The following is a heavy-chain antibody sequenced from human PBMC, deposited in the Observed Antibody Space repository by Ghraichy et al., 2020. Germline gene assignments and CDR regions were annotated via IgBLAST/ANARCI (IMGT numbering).Heavy chain of an antibody. D-gene: IGHD6-19*01. CDR1: RFKFSNYG. CDR2: ISYDGGNQ. Sequence: GGSLRLSCAASRFKFSNYGFHWVRQAPGKGLEWVGFISYDGGNQYYADSVKGRFTISRDNSKNTLYLQMNSLKVEDTAVYFCAKDGSGWYAASASFYYGMDVWGQGTTVTVS. CDR3: AKDGSGWYAASASFYYGMDV. V-gene: IGHV3-30*18. J-gene: IGHJ6*02.